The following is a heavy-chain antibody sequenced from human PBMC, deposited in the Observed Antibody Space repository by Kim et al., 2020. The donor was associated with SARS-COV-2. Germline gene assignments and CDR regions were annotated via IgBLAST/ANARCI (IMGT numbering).Heavy chain of an antibody. D-gene: IGHD3-22*01. CDR2: IKSKTDGGTT. V-gene: IGHV3-15*01. Sequence: GGSLRLSCAASGFTFSNAWMSWVRQAPGKGLEWVGRIKSKTDGGTTDYAAPVKGRFTISRDDSKNTLYLQMNSLKTEDTAVYYCTTVPTYYYDSSGYFHFGYWGQGTLVTVSS. CDR3: TTVPTYYYDSSGYFHFGY. J-gene: IGHJ4*02. CDR1: GFTFSNAW.